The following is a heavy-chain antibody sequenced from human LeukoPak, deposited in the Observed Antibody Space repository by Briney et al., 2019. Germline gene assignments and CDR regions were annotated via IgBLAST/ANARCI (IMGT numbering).Heavy chain of an antibody. CDR1: GGSISSYH. CDR2: IYYSGST. D-gene: IGHD2-15*01. Sequence: SETLSLTCTVSGGSISSYHWSWIRQPPGKGLEWIGYIYYSGSTNYNPSLKSRVTISVDTSKNQFSLRLSSVTAADTAVYYCATFAGGSTDYWGQGTLVTVSS. CDR3: ATFAGGSTDY. J-gene: IGHJ4*02. V-gene: IGHV4-59*01.